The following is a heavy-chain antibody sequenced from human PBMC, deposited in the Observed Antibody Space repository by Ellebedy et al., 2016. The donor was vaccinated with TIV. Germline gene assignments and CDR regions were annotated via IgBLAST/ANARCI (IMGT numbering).Heavy chain of an antibody. CDR3: ARLSDRGEH. D-gene: IGHD3-16*01. CDR1: GYTFTGYY. CDR2: INPSTGST. Sequence: ASVKVSCKPSGYTFTGYYMQWVRQAPGQGLEWLGIINPSTGSTRYAQKFQGRVTLTRDRSTHTVYMEMSSLRSEDTAVYYSARLSDRGEHWGQGTLVTISS. V-gene: IGHV1-46*01. J-gene: IGHJ1*01.